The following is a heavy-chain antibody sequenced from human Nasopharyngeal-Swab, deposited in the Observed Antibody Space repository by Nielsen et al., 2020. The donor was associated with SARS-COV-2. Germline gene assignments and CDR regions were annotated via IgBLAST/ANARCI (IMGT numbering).Heavy chain of an antibody. CDR2: INHSGST. D-gene: IGHD3-10*01. Sequence: ETLSLTCAVYGGSFSGYYWSWIRQPPGKGLEWIGEINHSGSTDYNPSLKSRVTISVDTSKNQFSLKLSSVTAADTAVYYCARQLLWFGGEMAGDAFDIWGQGTMVTVSS. CDR3: ARQLLWFGGEMAGDAFDI. J-gene: IGHJ3*02. V-gene: IGHV4-34*01. CDR1: GGSFSGYY.